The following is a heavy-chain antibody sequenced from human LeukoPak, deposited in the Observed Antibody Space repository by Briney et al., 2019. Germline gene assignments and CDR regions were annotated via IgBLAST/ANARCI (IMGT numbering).Heavy chain of an antibody. CDR3: ARDRYGANSPFDY. J-gene: IGHJ4*02. Sequence: GGSLRLSCAASGFTFSSYWMLWVRHPPGKRLVWVSRINSDGSSTSYADSVKGRFTISRDNSKNTLYLQMNSLRAEDSAVYYCARDRYGANSPFDYWGQGTLVTVSS. V-gene: IGHV3-74*01. CDR1: GFTFSSYW. CDR2: INSDGSST. D-gene: IGHD4-23*01.